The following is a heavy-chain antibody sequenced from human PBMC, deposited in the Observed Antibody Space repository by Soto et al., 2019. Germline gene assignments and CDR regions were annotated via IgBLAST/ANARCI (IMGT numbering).Heavy chain of an antibody. D-gene: IGHD2-2*01. CDR1: GYIFTDHC. V-gene: IGHV5-51*01. Sequence: LKISCKGSGYIFTDHCIVWVRQMAGKGLEWVGIICPGYSNIIYSPSVQGQVTISADMSISTAYLQWSSLKASDTAMYYCARLSCISTSCDYYYYYGMDVWGQGTTVTVSS. J-gene: IGHJ6*02. CDR3: ARLSCISTSCDYYYYYGMDV. CDR2: ICPGYSNI.